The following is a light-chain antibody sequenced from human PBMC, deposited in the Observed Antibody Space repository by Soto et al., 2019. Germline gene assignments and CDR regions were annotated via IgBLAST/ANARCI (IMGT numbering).Light chain of an antibody. J-gene: IGKJ3*01. V-gene: IGKV3-11*01. CDR1: QSVNIY. CDR3: QQYNNWPRI. CDR2: DAS. Sequence: EIVLTQSPGTLSLSPVERATLSCMASQSVNIYLAWYQQKPGQAPRLLIYDASNRATGIPARFSGSGSGTDFTLTIRSLQSEDFAVYYCQQYNNWPRIFGPGTKVDIK.